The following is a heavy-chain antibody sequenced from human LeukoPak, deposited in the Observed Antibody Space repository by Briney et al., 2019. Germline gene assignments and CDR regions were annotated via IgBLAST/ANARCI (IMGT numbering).Heavy chain of an antibody. CDR1: GGSISTYY. CDR3: ARGRYCTATTCWGGDAFDI. J-gene: IGHJ3*02. V-gene: IGHV4-4*07. Sequence: KPSETLSLTCTVSGGSISTYYWSWLRQPAGKGLEWIGRIYSSATTNLNPPLKSRVTLSIDASKNQVSLRLSSVTAADTAVYYCARGRYCTATTCWGGDAFDIWGQGTVVTVSS. CDR2: IYSSATT. D-gene: IGHD2-8*02.